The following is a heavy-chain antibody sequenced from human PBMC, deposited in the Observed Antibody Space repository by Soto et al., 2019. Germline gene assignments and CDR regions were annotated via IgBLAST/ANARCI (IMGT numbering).Heavy chain of an antibody. D-gene: IGHD3-9*01. J-gene: IGHJ4*02. CDR2: ISGSGGST. Sequence: GGSLRLSCAASGFTFSSYAMSWVRQAPGKGLEWVSAISGSGGSTYYADSVKGRFTISRDNSKNTLYLQMNSLRAEDTAVYYCAKGGSEYDILTGYYFDYWGQGTLVTVSS. V-gene: IGHV3-23*01. CDR1: GFTFSSYA. CDR3: AKGGSEYDILTGYYFDY.